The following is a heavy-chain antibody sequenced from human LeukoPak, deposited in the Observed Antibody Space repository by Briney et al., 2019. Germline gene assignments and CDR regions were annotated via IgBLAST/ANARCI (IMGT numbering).Heavy chain of an antibody. CDR2: IPSSGTDR. V-gene: IGHV3-48*03. D-gene: IGHD4-23*01. CDR1: GFIFSGYE. CDR3: ARSAYPGNSVIED. J-gene: IGHJ4*02. Sequence: GGSLRLSCAASGFIFSGYEMNWVRQAPGKGLEWVSYIPSSGTDRYYADSVRGRFTISRDNAKNTLYLQMNSLRAEDTAVYYCARSAYPGNSVIEDWGRGTLVTVSS.